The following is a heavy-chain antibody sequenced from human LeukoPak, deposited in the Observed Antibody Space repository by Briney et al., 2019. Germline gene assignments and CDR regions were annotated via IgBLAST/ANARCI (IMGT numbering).Heavy chain of an antibody. V-gene: IGHV3-30*02. CDR1: GXTFRNYG. J-gene: IGHJ4*02. CDR2: IWYDGSNK. CDR3: ATDRSSSWVDY. Sequence: PGGSLRLSWAASGXTFRNYGMHWVRQAPGKGLEWVVFIWYDGSNKYYVVSVKGRFTISRDNSKNTLYLQMSSLRVDDTAVYYCATDRSSSWVDYWGLGTLVTVAS. D-gene: IGHD6-13*01.